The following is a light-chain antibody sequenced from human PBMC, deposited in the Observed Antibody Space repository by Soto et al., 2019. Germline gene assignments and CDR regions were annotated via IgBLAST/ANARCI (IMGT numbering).Light chain of an antibody. Sequence: ETVLTQSPGTLSLSPGERATLSCRAIQSVSSSSLAWYQQGPGQAPRLLIYGTSSRATGIPDRFSGSGSGTDFTLTISRLEPEDFAVYFCQRYGSSPLITFGQGTRLEIK. CDR3: QRYGSSPLIT. V-gene: IGKV3-20*01. CDR1: QSVSSSS. J-gene: IGKJ5*01. CDR2: GTS.